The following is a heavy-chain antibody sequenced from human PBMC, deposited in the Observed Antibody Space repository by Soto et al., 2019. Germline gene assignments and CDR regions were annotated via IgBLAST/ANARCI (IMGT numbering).Heavy chain of an antibody. J-gene: IGHJ6*02. CDR3: ARDNRSFWNGYYRRYDYYGMDV. D-gene: IGHD3-3*01. CDR2: TGRSLYPI. Sequence: HVQLVESGGGLVEPGGSLRLSCAASGFSFSDYYVNWIRQAPGKGLEWISYTGRSLYPIYYADSVKGRFSISRDSAKNSVLLRMNSLRVEDTAVYYCARDNRSFWNGYYRRYDYYGMDVWGRGTTVIVSS. CDR1: GFSFSDYY. V-gene: IGHV3-11*01.